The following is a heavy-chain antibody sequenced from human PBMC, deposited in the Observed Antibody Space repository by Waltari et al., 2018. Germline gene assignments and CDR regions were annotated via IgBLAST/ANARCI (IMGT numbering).Heavy chain of an antibody. J-gene: IGHJ6*02. CDR3: ARGSPNWNGNYYGMDV. CDR2: ITNSGTTI. D-gene: IGHD1-1*01. V-gene: IGHV3-48*03. Sequence: EVQLVESGGGLVQPGGSLRLSCAASGFTFRSFEMNWVRQAPGKGLEWISYITNSGTTIYYADSVKGRFTISRDNARNSLYLQMNSLRVEDTAVYYCARGSPNWNGNYYGMDVWGRGTTVTVSS. CDR1: GFTFRSFE.